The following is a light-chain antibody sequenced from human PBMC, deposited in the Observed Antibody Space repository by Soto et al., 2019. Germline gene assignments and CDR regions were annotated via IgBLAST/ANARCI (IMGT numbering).Light chain of an antibody. CDR3: QIYDSLSAHVI. Sequence: QSVLTQPPSVSGAPGQRVTISCTGSSSNIGAGYDVHWYQQVPGTAPKLLMFGSINRPSGVPDRFSGSKSGTTASLAITGLQAVDEADYYCQIYDSLSAHVIFGGGTKVTVL. V-gene: IGLV1-40*01. CDR2: GSI. CDR1: SSNIGAGYD. J-gene: IGLJ2*01.